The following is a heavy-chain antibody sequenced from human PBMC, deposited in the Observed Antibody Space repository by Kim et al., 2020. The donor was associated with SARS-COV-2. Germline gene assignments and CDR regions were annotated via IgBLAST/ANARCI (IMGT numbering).Heavy chain of an antibody. Sequence: GGSLRLSCAASGFTFSSYWMSWVRQAPGKGLEWVANIKQDGSEKYYVDSVKGRFTISRDNAKNSLYRQMNSLRAEDTAVYYCARDGIAVAGNYYYYGMDVWGQGTTVTVSS. J-gene: IGHJ6*02. CDR3: ARDGIAVAGNYYYYGMDV. CDR2: IKQDGSEK. CDR1: GFTFSSYW. D-gene: IGHD6-19*01. V-gene: IGHV3-7*03.